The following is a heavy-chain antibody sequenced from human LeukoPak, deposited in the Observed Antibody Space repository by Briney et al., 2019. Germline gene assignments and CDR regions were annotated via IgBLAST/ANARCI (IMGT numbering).Heavy chain of an antibody. V-gene: IGHV4-59*01. CDR1: GGSISSDY. CDR3: ARDITMVRAQGDDYYYYDGMDV. Sequence: SETLSLICTVSGGSISSDYWGWIRQPPGKGLGWIGYIYYSGSTNYNPSLKSRVTISVDTSKNQFSLKLSSVTAAETAVYYCARDITMVRAQGDDYYYYDGMDVWGEGTTVTVSS. J-gene: IGHJ6*01. CDR2: IYYSGST. D-gene: IGHD3-10*01.